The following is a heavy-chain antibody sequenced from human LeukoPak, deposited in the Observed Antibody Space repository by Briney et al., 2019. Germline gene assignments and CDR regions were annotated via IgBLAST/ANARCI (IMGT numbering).Heavy chain of an antibody. D-gene: IGHD2-15*01. CDR2: INAGNGNT. Sequence: ASVKVSCKASGYTFTSYAMHWVRQAPGQRLEWMGWINAGNGNTKYSQKFQGRVTSTRDTSASTAYMELSSLRSEDTAVYYCARVDCSGGSCYYYGMDVWGQGTTVTVSS. J-gene: IGHJ6*02. CDR3: ARVDCSGGSCYYYGMDV. V-gene: IGHV1-3*01. CDR1: GYTFTSYA.